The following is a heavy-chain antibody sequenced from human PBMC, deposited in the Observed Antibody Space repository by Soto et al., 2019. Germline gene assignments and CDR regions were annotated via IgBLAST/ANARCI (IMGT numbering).Heavy chain of an antibody. Sequence: VQLWESGGGLVQPGGSLRLSCVASGFTFSDYGMSWVRQAPGKGLEWVAGITAFGGGTYNADSVEGRFTISRDNSKRTMYLKVNSLRPEDTAIYYCGKGHSTTFGVYHYFGMDVWGHGTTVTVSS. J-gene: IGHJ6*02. CDR1: GFTFSDYG. CDR2: ITAFGGGT. CDR3: GKGHSTTFGVYHYFGMDV. V-gene: IGHV3-23*01. D-gene: IGHD2-2*01.